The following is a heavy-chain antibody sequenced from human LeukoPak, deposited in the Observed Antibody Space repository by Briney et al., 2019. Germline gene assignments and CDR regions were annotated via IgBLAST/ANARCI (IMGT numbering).Heavy chain of an antibody. CDR2: MNPNSGNT. CDR3: ARGRLGGGVNHHYYDGMAV. CDR1: GYTFTSYD. D-gene: IGHD3-16*01. J-gene: IGHJ6*04. V-gene: IGHV1-8*01. Sequence: ASVKVSCKASGYTFTSYDINWVRQATGQGLEWMGWMNPNSGNTGYAQKFQGRVTMTRNTSISTAYMELSSLRSGDTAVYYCARGRLGGGVNHHYYDGMAVGGKGTTATVS.